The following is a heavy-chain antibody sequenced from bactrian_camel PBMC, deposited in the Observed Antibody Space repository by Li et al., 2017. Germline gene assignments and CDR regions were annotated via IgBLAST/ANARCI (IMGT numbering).Heavy chain of an antibody. Sequence: VQLVESGGGSVQAGGSLRLSCAYSGYTSFIDCMGWFRQAPGEEPEGVAYIYSEDGTTFYADSVKGRFTISQDNTKKMVYLQMNNLQPEDTATYYCAEGRGSRGEHCYSLNYWGQGTQVTVS. CDR3: AEGRGSRGEHCYSLNY. J-gene: IGHJ4*01. CDR2: IYSEDGTT. D-gene: IGHD6*01. CDR1: GYTSFIDC. V-gene: IGHV3S1*01.